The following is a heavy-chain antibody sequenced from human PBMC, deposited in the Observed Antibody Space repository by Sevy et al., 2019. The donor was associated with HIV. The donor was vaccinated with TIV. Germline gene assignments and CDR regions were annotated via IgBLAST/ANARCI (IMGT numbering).Heavy chain of an antibody. CDR2: IYYSGST. D-gene: IGHD5-12*01. Sequence: SETLYLTCTVSGGSISSYYWSWIRHPPGKGLEWIGYIYYSGSTNYNPSLKSRVTISVDTSKNQFSLKLSSVTAADTAVYYCARGGRDGYNYYGYWGQGTLVTVSS. CDR1: GGSISSYY. CDR3: ARGGRDGYNYYGY. V-gene: IGHV4-59*13. J-gene: IGHJ4*02.